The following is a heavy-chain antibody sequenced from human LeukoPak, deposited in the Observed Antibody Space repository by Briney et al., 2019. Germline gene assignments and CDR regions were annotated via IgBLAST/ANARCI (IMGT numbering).Heavy chain of an antibody. J-gene: IGHJ4*02. V-gene: IGHV3-23*01. D-gene: IGHD4/OR15-4a*01. CDR1: GFSFSRHA. CDR2: LSRGGDTT. Sequence: GGSLRLSCAVSGFSFSRHAMTWVRQPPGKGLEWVSALSRGGDTTYYADSVKGRFTISRDVSKNILYLQLDSLRADDTALYYCANEEVPNDYRGQGTLVTVAS. CDR3: ANEEVPNDY.